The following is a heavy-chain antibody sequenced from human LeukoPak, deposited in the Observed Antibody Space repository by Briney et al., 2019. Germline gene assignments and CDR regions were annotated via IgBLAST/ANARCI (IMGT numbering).Heavy chain of an antibody. CDR3: ARAGYCSGGSCSTDAFDI. V-gene: IGHV4-30-4*08. CDR1: GGSISSGDYY. Sequence: PSETLSLTCTVSGGSISSGDYYWSWIRQPPGKGLEWIGYIYYSGSTYYNPSLKSRVTISVDTSKNQFSLKLSSVTAADTAVYYCARAGYCSGGSCSTDAFDIWGQGTMVTVSS. J-gene: IGHJ3*02. D-gene: IGHD2-15*01. CDR2: IYYSGST.